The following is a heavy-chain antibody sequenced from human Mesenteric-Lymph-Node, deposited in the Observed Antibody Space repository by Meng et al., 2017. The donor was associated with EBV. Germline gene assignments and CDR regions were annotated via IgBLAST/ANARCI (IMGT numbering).Heavy chain of an antibody. CDR3: ARVLLRGVILL. CDR1: GGSISSSSYY. V-gene: IGHV4-39*07. Sequence: QLPGLGSGPGLVKPSETLSLTCTVSGGSISSSSYYWGWIRPPPGQGLEWIGSFYYSGSTYYNPSLKSRVTISEHTSKNQFSLKLSSVTAADTAVYYCARVLLRGVILLWGQGTLVTVSS. J-gene: IGHJ4*02. D-gene: IGHD3-10*01. CDR2: FYYSGST.